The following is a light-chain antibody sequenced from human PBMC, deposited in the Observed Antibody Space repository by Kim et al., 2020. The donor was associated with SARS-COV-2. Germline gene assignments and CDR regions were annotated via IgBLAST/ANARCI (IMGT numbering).Light chain of an antibody. J-gene: IGLJ3*02. V-gene: IGLV8-61*01. CDR1: SGSVSTSYY. Sequence: GGTVILTCGLSSGSVSTSYYPSWYQQTPGQAPRTLIYSTNTRSSGVPDRFSGSILGNKAALTITGAQADDESDYYCVLYMGSGIWVFGGGTKLTVL. CDR3: VLYMGSGIWV. CDR2: STN.